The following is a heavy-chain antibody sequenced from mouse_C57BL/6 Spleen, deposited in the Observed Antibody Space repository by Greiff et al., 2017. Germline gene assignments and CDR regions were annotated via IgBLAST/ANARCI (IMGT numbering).Heavy chain of an antibody. CDR1: GYTFTSYW. V-gene: IGHV1-69*01. CDR3: ARWGTTVVASYWYFDV. CDR2: IDPSDSYT. D-gene: IGHD1-1*01. J-gene: IGHJ1*03. Sequence: QVHVKQPGAELVMPGASVKLSCKASGYTFTSYWMHWVKQRPGQGLEWIGEIDPSDSYTNYNQKFKGKSTLTVDKSSSTAYMQLSSLTSEDSAVYYCARWGTTVVASYWYFDVWGTGTTVTVSS.